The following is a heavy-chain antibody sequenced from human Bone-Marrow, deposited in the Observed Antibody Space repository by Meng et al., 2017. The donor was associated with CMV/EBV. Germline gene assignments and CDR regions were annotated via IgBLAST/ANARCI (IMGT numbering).Heavy chain of an antibody. CDR2: INPNSDDT. CDR3: ARAPPRSITGTTGSDYYYGMDV. V-gene: IGHV1-2*02. CDR1: GYTFNGYY. Sequence: ASVKVSCKASGYTFNGYYIHWVRQAPGQGLEWMGWINPNSDDTNYAQKFQGKVTMTRDTSISTAYMELTSLRPDDTAVYYCARAPPRSITGTTGSDYYYGMDVWGQGNTVNVPS. D-gene: IGHD1-7*01. J-gene: IGHJ6*02.